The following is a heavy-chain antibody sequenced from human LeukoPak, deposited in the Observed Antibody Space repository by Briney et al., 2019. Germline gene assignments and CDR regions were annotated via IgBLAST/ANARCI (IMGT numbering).Heavy chain of an antibody. D-gene: IGHD1-1*01. CDR3: AKEVLDDNWITINY. Sequence: GGSLRLSCAASGFTFSNYGMSWVRQAPGKGLEWVTGINASGGSACADSVKGRFTISRDNSKNTLYMQMNSLRAEDTALYYCAKEVLDDNWITINYWGQGILVSVSS. V-gene: IGHV3-23*01. CDR2: INASGGSA. J-gene: IGHJ4*02. CDR1: GFTFSNYG.